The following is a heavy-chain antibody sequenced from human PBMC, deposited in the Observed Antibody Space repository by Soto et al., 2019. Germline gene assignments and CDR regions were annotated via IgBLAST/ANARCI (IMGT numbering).Heavy chain of an antibody. CDR3: ARVSRFRDRIAAHTLNDY. J-gene: IGHJ4*02. V-gene: IGHV1-18*01. CDR1: GYTFTSYG. D-gene: IGHD6-6*01. Sequence: QVQLVQSGAEVKKPGASVKVSCKASGYTFTSYGISWVRQAPGQGLEWMGWISAYNGNTNYAQKLQGRVTMTTDTSTSTAHMELRSLRSDDTAVYYCARVSRFRDRIAAHTLNDYWGQGTLVTVSS. CDR2: ISAYNGNT.